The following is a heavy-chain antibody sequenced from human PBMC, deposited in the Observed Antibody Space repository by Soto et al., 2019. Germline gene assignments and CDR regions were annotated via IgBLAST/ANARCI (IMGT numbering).Heavy chain of an antibody. Sequence: SLRLSCAASGFTFSNYGMHWVRQAPGKGLEWVAVISYDGSNKFYADSVRGRFTISRDNSNNTLYLQVNSLRSEDTAVYYCAKVPTTEDYYGMDVWGQGTTVTVSS. J-gene: IGHJ6*02. CDR1: GFTFSNYG. CDR3: AKVPTTEDYYGMDV. CDR2: ISYDGSNK. V-gene: IGHV3-30*18.